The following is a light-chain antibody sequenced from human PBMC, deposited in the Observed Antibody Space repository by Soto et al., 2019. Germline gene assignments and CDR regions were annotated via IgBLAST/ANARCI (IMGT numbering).Light chain of an antibody. V-gene: IGKV3-15*01. CDR3: QQYNDWPPYT. Sequence: EIVMTQSPATLSASPGERATLSCRASQSVRRNVAWYQQKPGQAPRLLIYDASTRATGIPARFSGSESGTEFTLTISSLQSEDFAVYYCQQYNDWPPYTFGQGTKLEIK. CDR1: QSVRRN. CDR2: DAS. J-gene: IGKJ2*01.